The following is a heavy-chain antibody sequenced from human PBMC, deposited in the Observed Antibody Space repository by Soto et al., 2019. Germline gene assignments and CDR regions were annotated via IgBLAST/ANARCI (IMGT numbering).Heavy chain of an antibody. D-gene: IGHD3-22*01. CDR1: GGSFSSYI. CDR2: IIPVLGVE. J-gene: IGHJ5*02. CDR3: ARDRGPSSGYYPYWFDP. Sequence: SVKVSCKASGGSFSSYIVSWVRQAPGQGLEWMGRIIPVLGVEYYAQKFQGRVTITADESTSTAYMELSSLRSEDTAVYYCARDRGPSSGYYPYWFDPWGQGTLVTVSS. V-gene: IGHV1-69*04.